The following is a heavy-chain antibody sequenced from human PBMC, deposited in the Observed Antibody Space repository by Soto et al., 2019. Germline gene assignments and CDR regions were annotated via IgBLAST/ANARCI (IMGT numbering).Heavy chain of an antibody. V-gene: IGHV1-69*01. J-gene: IGHJ3*02. CDR1: GGTFSSYA. Sequence: QVQLVQSGAEVKKPGSSVKVSCKASGGTFSSYAISWVRQAPGQGLEWMGGIIPIFGTANYAQKFQGRVRITADESTGTAYMELSSLRSEDTAVYYCARRRGAYCGGDCYAQAFDIWGQGTMVTVSS. D-gene: IGHD2-21*02. CDR2: IIPIFGTA. CDR3: ARRRGAYCGGDCYAQAFDI.